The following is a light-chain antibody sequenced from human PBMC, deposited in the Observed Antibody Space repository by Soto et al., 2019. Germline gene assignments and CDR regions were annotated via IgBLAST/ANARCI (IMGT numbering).Light chain of an antibody. CDR3: CSFARGSTLV. CDR1: SSDVGSYNL. CDR2: EGS. J-gene: IGLJ3*02. V-gene: IGLV2-23*01. Sequence: QSALTQPASVSGSPGQSITISCTGTSSDVGSYNLVSWYQQHPGNAPKLMIYEGSKRPSGVSNRFFGSKSGNTASLTISGLQAQDEADYYCCSFARGSTLVFGGGTQLTVL.